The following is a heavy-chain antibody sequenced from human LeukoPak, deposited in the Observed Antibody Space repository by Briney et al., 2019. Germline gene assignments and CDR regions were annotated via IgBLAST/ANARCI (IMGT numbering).Heavy chain of an antibody. V-gene: IGHV3-23*01. CDR1: GFTFSSYA. J-gene: IGHJ4*02. CDR2: ISGSGGST. CDR3: AKVAGIAAAGTGQGDY. Sequence: GGSLRLSCAASGFTFSSYAMSWVRQAPGKGLEWVSAISGSGGSTYYADSVKGRFTISRDNSKNTLYLQMNSLRAEDTAVYYCAKVAGIAAAGTGQGDYWGEGTLVTVSS. D-gene: IGHD6-13*01.